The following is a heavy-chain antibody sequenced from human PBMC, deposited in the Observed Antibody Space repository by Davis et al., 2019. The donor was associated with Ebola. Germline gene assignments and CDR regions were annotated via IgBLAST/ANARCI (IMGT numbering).Heavy chain of an antibody. CDR2: INPYSGGT. CDR3: ARTSIVGTTTTASDI. V-gene: IGHV1-2*06. Sequence: ASVKVSCRASGYSFTGHYIHWVRQAPGQGLEWMGRINPYSGGTNYAQKFQGRVTMTRDTSISTAYMELSRVRSDDTAVYYCARTSIVGTTTTASDIWGLGTKVTVSS. D-gene: IGHD1-26*01. J-gene: IGHJ3*02. CDR1: GYSFTGHY.